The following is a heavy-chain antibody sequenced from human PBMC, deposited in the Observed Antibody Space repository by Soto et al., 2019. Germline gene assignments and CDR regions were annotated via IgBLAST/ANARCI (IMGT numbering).Heavy chain of an antibody. CDR3: ATGGALGTTRPEGYYYGMDV. D-gene: IGHD1-7*01. CDR1: GYTLTELS. Sequence: ASVKVSCKVSGYTLTELSMHWVRRAPGKGLEWMGGFDPEDGETIYAQKFQGRVTMTEDTSTDTAYMELSSLRSEDTAVYYCATGGALGTTRPEGYYYGMDVWGQGTTVTVSS. CDR2: FDPEDGET. J-gene: IGHJ6*02. V-gene: IGHV1-24*01.